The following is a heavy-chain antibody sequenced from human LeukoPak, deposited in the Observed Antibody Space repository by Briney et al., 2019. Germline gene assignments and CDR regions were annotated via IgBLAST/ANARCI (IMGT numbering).Heavy chain of an antibody. CDR1: GYTFTGYY. V-gene: IGHV1-69*05. CDR2: IIPIFGTA. D-gene: IGHD5-18*01. J-gene: IGHJ4*02. CDR3: ARQLWLKGGINYFDY. Sequence: ASVKVSCKASGYTFTGYYMHWVRQAPGQGLEWMGGIIPIFGTANYAQKFQGRVTITTDESTSTAYMELSSLRSEDTAVYYCARQLWLKGGINYFDYWGQGTLVTVSS.